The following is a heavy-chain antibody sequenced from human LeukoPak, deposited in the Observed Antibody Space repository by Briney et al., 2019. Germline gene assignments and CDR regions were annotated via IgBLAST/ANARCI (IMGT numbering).Heavy chain of an antibody. CDR1: GYTFTSYG. Sequence: ASVKVSCKASGYTFTSYGISWVRQAPGQGLEWMGWISAYNGNTNYAQKLQGRVTVTTDTSTSTVFMEVRSLRSDDTAVYYCARASRITVAGTGNNWLDPWGQGTLVTVSS. CDR2: ISAYNGNT. J-gene: IGHJ5*02. V-gene: IGHV1-18*01. CDR3: ARASRITVAGTGNNWLDP. D-gene: IGHD1-1*01.